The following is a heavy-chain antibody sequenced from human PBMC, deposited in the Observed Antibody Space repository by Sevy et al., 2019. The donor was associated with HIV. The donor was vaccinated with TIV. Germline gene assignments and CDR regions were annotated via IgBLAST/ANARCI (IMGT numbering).Heavy chain of an antibody. Sequence: ASLKVSCKASGYTFTSYGISWVRQAPGQGLEWMGWISAYNGNTNYAQKLQGRVTMTTDTSTSTAYMELRSLRSDDTAVYYCARAAYCSGGSCYPFGFDPWGQGTLVTVSS. J-gene: IGHJ5*02. CDR1: GYTFTSYG. V-gene: IGHV1-18*01. CDR3: ARAAYCSGGSCYPFGFDP. CDR2: ISAYNGNT. D-gene: IGHD2-15*01.